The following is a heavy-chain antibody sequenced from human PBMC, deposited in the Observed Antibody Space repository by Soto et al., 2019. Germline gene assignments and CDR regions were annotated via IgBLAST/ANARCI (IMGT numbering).Heavy chain of an antibody. Sequence: EVQLLESGGGLVQPGGSLRLSCAASGFMFSNYAMNWVRQAPGKGLEWVSGISDSGGRTWYADSVKGRFTTSRDNSKNTLYLQMDSLRAEDTAVYYCARDTVGAKFDYWGQGTLVTVSS. D-gene: IGHD1-26*01. CDR2: ISDSGGRT. V-gene: IGHV3-23*01. CDR3: ARDTVGAKFDY. CDR1: GFMFSNYA. J-gene: IGHJ4*02.